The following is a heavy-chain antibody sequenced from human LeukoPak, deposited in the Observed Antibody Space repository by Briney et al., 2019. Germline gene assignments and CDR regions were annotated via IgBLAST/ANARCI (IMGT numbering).Heavy chain of an antibody. Sequence: SETLSHTCTVSGGSISSYYWSWIRQPPGKGLEWIGYIYYSGSTNYNPSLKSRVTISVDTSKNQFSLKLSSVTAADTAVYYCAREGQQLVRGFDYWGQGTLVTVSS. J-gene: IGHJ4*02. CDR1: GGSISSYY. CDR2: IYYSGST. V-gene: IGHV4-59*13. D-gene: IGHD6-13*01. CDR3: AREGQQLVRGFDY.